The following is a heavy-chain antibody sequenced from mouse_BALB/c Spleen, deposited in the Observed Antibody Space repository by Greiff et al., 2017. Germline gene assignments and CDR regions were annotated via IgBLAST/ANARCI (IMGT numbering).Heavy chain of an antibody. CDR3: ARVGEEGWYFDV. CDR1: GFTFSSYA. J-gene: IGHJ1*01. V-gene: IGHV5-6-5*01. CDR2: ISSGGST. Sequence: EVKLMESGGGLVKPGGSLKLSCAASGFTFSSYAMSWVRQTPEKRLEWVASISSGGSTYYPDSVKGRFTISRDNARNILYLQMSSLRSEDTAMYYCARVGEEGWYFDVWGAGTTVTVSS.